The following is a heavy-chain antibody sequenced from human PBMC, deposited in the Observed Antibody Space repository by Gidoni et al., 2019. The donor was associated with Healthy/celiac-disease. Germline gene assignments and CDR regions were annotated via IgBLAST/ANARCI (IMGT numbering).Heavy chain of an antibody. Sequence: QVQLVESGGGVVQPGRSLRLSCAASGFTFSSYGMHWVRQAPGKGLEWVAVISYDGSNKYYADSVKGRFTISRDNSKNTLYLQMNSLRAEDTAVYYCAKDISRTSENWFDPWGQGTLVTVSS. V-gene: IGHV3-30*18. CDR1: GFTFSSYG. J-gene: IGHJ5*02. D-gene: IGHD3-9*01. CDR3: AKDISRTSENWFDP. CDR2: ISYDGSNK.